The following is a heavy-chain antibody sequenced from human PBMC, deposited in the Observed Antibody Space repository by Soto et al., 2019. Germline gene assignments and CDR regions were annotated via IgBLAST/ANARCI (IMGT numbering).Heavy chain of an antibody. CDR3: ARGIGSYDFWSGYFDH. CDR2: INGDGTST. Sequence: GGSLRLSCAASGFTFSGYWMHWVRQAPGKGLVWVSRINGDGTSTRYADPVKGRFTISRDNAKNTLYLQMNSLRAEDTAVYYCARGIGSYDFWSGYFDHWGRGTLVTVSS. V-gene: IGHV3-74*01. CDR1: GFTFSGYW. D-gene: IGHD3-3*01. J-gene: IGHJ4*02.